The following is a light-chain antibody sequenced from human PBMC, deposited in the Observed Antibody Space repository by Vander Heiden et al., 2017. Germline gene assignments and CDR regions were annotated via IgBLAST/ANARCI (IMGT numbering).Light chain of an antibody. CDR2: DAS. CDR3: QQRSNWPLT. V-gene: IGKV3-11*01. CDR1: QGVSSY. J-gene: IGKJ4*01. Sequence: VLTPSPATLSLSPGERATLSCRASQGVSSYLAWYQQKPGQAPRLLISDASNRATGIPARFSGSGSGTDFTLTISSLEPEDFAVYYCQQRSNWPLTFGGGTKVEIK.